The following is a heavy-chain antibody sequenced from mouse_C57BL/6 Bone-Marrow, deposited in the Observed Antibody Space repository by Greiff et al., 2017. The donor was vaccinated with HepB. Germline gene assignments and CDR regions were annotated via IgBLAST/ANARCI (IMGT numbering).Heavy chain of an antibody. D-gene: IGHD2-3*01. Sequence: EVQLQESGAELVRPGASVKLSCTASGFNIKDDYMHWVKQRPEQGLEWIGWIDPENGDTEYASKFQGKATITADTSSNTAYLQLSSLTSEDTAVYYCTTWWDGYFPWGQGTLVTVSA. CDR1: GFNIKDDY. CDR2: IDPENGDT. V-gene: IGHV14-4*01. J-gene: IGHJ3*01. CDR3: TTWWDGYFP.